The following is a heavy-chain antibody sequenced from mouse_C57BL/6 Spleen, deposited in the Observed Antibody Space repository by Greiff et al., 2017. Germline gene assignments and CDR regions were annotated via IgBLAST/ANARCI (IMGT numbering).Heavy chain of an antibody. CDR1: GYTFTNYW. CDR3: ARGPYYSNYENYFDY. Sequence: VQLQQSGAELVRPGTSVKMSCKASGYTFTNYWIGWAKQRPGHGLEWIGDIYPGGGYTNYNEKFKGKATLTADKSSSTAYMQFSSLTSEDSAIYYCARGPYYSNYENYFDYWGQGTTLTVSS. J-gene: IGHJ2*01. D-gene: IGHD2-5*01. V-gene: IGHV1-63*01. CDR2: IYPGGGYT.